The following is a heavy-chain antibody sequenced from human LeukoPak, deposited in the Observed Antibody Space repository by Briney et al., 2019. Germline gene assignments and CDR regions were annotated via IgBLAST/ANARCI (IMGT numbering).Heavy chain of an antibody. D-gene: IGHD2-15*01. V-gene: IGHV3-30*04. CDR3: ARAEVVAATLLDY. CDR2: ISYDGSNK. J-gene: IGHJ4*02. Sequence: GGSLRLSCAASGFTFRSYAMHWARQAPGKGLEWVAVISYDGSNKYYADSVKGRFTISRDSSENTLYLQMNSLRAEGTAVYYCARAEVVAATLLDYWGQGTLVTVSS. CDR1: GFTFRSYA.